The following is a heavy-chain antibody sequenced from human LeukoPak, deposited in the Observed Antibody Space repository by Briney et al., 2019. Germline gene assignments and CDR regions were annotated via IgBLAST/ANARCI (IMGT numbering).Heavy chain of an antibody. D-gene: IGHD1-7*01. CDR3: ARGRAGTTTVASY. CDR1: GYTFTGYY. Sequence: ASVKVSCKASGYTFTGYYMHWVRQAPGQGLEWMGWINPNSGGTNYAQKFQGRVTMTRDTSISAAYMELSRLRSDDTAVYYCARGRAGTTTVASYWGQGTLVTVSS. CDR2: INPNSGGT. J-gene: IGHJ4*02. V-gene: IGHV1-2*02.